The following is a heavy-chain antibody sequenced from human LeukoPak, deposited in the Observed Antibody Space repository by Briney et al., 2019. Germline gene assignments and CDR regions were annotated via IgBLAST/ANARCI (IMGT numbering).Heavy chain of an antibody. J-gene: IGHJ6*03. D-gene: IGHD3-3*01. CDR1: GGSISSSSYY. CDR3: ARDRGYDFWSGYYYYYMDV. CDR2: IYYSGST. Sequence: SETLSLTCTVSGGSISSSSYYWGWIRQPPGKGLEWIGSIYYSGSTYYNPSLKSRVTISVDTSKNQFSLKLSSVTAADTAVYYCARDRGYDFWSGYYYYYMDVWGKGTTVTVSS. V-gene: IGHV4-39*07.